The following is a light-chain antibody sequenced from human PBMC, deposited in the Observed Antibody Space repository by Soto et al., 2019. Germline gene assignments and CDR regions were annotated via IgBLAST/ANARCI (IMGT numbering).Light chain of an antibody. CDR2: DAS. V-gene: IGKV3D-15*01. CDR1: QSVSSN. J-gene: IGKJ1*01. CDR3: QQYNKWPPWT. Sequence: EIVMTQSPATLSVSPGERATLSCRASQSVSSNLAWYQQKPGQAPRLLIYDASTRATGIPARFSGSGSGTEFTLNISSLQSEDFAVYYCQQYNKWPPWTFGQGTKVEIK.